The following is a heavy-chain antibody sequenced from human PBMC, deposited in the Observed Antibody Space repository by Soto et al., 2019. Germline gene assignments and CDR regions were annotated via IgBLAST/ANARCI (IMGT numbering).Heavy chain of an antibody. Sequence: QPQLVQSGVEVKKPGASVRVTCKASGYPFINYGINWVRQAPGQGLEWMGWISGHNGGTNYGRKFRNRITMATDTSSKTAYRELRSLRSDDTAVYYCARDGGHGARMYMCGVDVWGLGTTVTASS. J-gene: IGHJ6*02. CDR3: ARDGGHGARMYMCGVDV. D-gene: IGHD3-10*02. CDR1: GYPFINYG. V-gene: IGHV1-18*01. CDR2: ISGHNGGT.